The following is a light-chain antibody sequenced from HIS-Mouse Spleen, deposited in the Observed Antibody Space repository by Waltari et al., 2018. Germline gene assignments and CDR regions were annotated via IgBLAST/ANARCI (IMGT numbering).Light chain of an antibody. V-gene: IGLV6-57*04. CDR3: QSYDSSNHLWV. CDR2: EDN. J-gene: IGLJ3*02. Sequence: NFMLTQPHSVSESPGKTVTISCTRSSGSIASNYVQWYQQRPGSAPTTVIYEDNQRPSGVPVRFSGSIDSSSNSASLTISGLKTEDEADYYCQSYDSSNHLWVFGGGTKLTVL. CDR1: SGSIASNY.